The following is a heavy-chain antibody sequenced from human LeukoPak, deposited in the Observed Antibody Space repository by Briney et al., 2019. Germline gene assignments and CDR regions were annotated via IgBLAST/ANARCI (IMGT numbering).Heavy chain of an antibody. J-gene: IGHJ3*02. CDR1: GGSSTGHY. D-gene: IGHD6-19*01. CDR3: AKLGHSDGWYLGAFDI. Sequence: SETLSLTCTVSGGSSTGHYWNWIRQTPGMRLEWIGYTSYSRTTIYNSYFKGRATMSIDTSKNQLYLNLTSVTATDTAVYYCAKLGHSDGWYLGAFDIWGQGTAVIVSS. V-gene: IGHV4-59*08. CDR2: TSYSRTT.